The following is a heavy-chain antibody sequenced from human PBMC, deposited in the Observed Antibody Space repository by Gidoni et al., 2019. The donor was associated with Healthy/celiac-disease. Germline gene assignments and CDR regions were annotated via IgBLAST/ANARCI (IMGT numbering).Heavy chain of an antibody. D-gene: IGHD2-2*01. CDR1: GFPFSDYY. CDR2: ISSSSSYT. J-gene: IGHJ6*03. CDR3: ARDQLGYCSSTSCPPRYYYYYMDV. V-gene: IGHV3-11*05. Sequence: QVQLVESGGGLVKPGGSLRLSCAASGFPFSDYYMSWIRQAPGKGLEWVSYISSSSSYTNYADSVKGRFTISRDNAKNSLYLQMNSLRAEDTAVYYCARDQLGYCSSTSCPPRYYYYYMDVWGKGTTVTVSS.